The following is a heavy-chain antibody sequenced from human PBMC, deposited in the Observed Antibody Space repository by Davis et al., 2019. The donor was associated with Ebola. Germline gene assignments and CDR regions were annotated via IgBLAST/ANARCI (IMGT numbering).Heavy chain of an antibody. J-gene: IGHJ5*02. Sequence: SETLSLTCAVYGGSFSGYYWSWIRQPPGKGLEWIGEINHSGSPNYNPSLKSRVTISVDTSKNQFSLKLSSVTAADTAVYYCARTDYDFWSGYYSGNWFDPWGQGTLVTVSS. CDR3: ARTDYDFWSGYYSGNWFDP. CDR2: INHSGSP. V-gene: IGHV4-34*01. D-gene: IGHD3-3*01. CDR1: GGSFSGYY.